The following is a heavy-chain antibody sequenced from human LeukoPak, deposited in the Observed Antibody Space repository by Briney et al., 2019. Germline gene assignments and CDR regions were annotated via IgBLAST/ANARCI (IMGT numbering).Heavy chain of an antibody. CDR1: GHTFTSYA. V-gene: IGHV7-4-1*02. CDR2: INTNTGNP. J-gene: IGHJ5*02. Sequence: ASVKVSCKASGHTFTSYAMNWVRQAPGQGLEWMGWINTNTGNPTYAQGFTGRFVFSLDTSVSTAYLQISSLKAEDTAVYYCAREGIAAAGNNWFDPWGQGTLVTVSS. CDR3: AREGIAAAGNNWFDP. D-gene: IGHD6-13*01.